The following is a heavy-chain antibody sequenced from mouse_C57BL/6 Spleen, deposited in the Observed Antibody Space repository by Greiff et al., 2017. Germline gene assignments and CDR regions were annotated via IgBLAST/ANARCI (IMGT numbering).Heavy chain of an antibody. CDR2: IWSDGST. V-gene: IGHV2-6-1*01. D-gene: IGHD2-5*01. J-gene: IGHJ4*01. CDR3: ARHPLYYSKDYYAMDY. Sequence: QVQLKESGPGLVAPSQSLSITCTVSGFSLTSYGVHWVRQPPGKGLEWLVVIWSDGSTTYNSALKSRLSISKDNSKSQVFLKMNSLQTDDTAMYYCARHPLYYSKDYYAMDYWGQGTSVTVSS. CDR1: GFSLTSYG.